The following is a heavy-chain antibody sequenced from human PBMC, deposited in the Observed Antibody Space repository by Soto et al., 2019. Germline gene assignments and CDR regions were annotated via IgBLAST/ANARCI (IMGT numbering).Heavy chain of an antibody. CDR1: GFIFSSYG. D-gene: IGHD3-22*01. CDR2: VSHDGSNK. J-gene: IGHJ4*02. CDR3: AKDTYYYSSRGYYIFDY. Sequence: QVQLVESGGGVVQPERSLRLSCEASGFIFSSYGMHWVRQAPGKGLEWVAVVSHDGSNKKYVDSVEGRFTISRDNSKNTLYLQMNSLRAEDTAVYYCAKDTYYYSSRGYYIFDYWGQGTLVTVSS. V-gene: IGHV3-30*18.